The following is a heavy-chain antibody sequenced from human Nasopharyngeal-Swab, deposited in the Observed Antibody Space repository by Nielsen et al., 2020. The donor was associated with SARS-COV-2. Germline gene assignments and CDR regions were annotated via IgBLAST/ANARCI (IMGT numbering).Heavy chain of an antibody. Sequence: GESLKISYKTSGYTFTSYWIAWVRQMPGKGLEWMGSIYPGDSDTRYSPSFEGQVTISADKTITTAYLQGSSLKDSDTAMYYCVAGGTSGWRTWGYWGQGTLVTVSS. CDR3: VAGGTSGWRTWGY. D-gene: IGHD6-19*01. J-gene: IGHJ4*02. CDR1: GYTFTSYW. V-gene: IGHV5-51*01. CDR2: IYPGDSDT.